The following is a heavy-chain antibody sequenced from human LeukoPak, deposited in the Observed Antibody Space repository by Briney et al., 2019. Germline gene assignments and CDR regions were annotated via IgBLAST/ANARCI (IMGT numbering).Heavy chain of an antibody. V-gene: IGHV3-30-3*02. CDR2: ISYDGSNK. J-gene: IGHJ6*04. CDR3: AKRILTGYPNYGMDV. Sequence: GRSLRLSCAASGFTFSSYAMHWVRQAPGKGLEWVAVISYDGSNKYYADSVKGRFTISRDNSKNTLYLQMNSLRAEDTAVYYCAKRILTGYPNYGMDVWGKGTTVTVSS. D-gene: IGHD3-9*01. CDR1: GFTFSSYA.